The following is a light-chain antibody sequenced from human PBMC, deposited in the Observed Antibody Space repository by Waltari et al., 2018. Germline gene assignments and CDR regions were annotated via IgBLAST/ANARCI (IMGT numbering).Light chain of an antibody. Sequence: DVQVTQSPSSLSASVGDSVTITCRTSQDIYRYLIWYQQKPGNAPKLLIYAASYLQSGVPSRFSGSGSGTDFSLTISSLQPEDFAVYYCQQNYRTPTFGGGTKVEVK. CDR3: QQNYRTPT. CDR1: QDIYRY. CDR2: AAS. J-gene: IGKJ4*01. V-gene: IGKV1-39*01.